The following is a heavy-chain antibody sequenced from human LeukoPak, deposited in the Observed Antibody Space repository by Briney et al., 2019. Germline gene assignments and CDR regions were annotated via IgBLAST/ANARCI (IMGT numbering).Heavy chain of an antibody. J-gene: IGHJ4*02. CDR3: ARQGPLTTAVTTRTNPFDY. CDR1: GGSISSSSYY. V-gene: IGHV4-39*01. Sequence: PSETLSLTCTVSGGSISSSSYYWGWIRQPPGKGLEWIGSIYYSGSTYYNPSLKSRVTISVDTSKNQLSLKLSSVTAADTAVYYCARQGPLTTAVTTRTNPFDYWGQGTLVTVSS. D-gene: IGHD4-11*01. CDR2: IYYSGST.